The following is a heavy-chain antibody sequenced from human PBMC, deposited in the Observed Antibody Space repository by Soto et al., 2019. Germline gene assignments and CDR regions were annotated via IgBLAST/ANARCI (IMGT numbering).Heavy chain of an antibody. CDR1: GFDLIDFH. CDR3: AANWNFGLNF. V-gene: IGHV3-11*03. CDR2: ISSSLGHT. D-gene: IGHD1-1*01. Sequence: GGSLRLSCVASGFDLIDFHISWVRQAPGKGLEWISYISSSLGHTDYAESVKGRFTISRDNAKSSVFLEMSDLRSDDTAVYYCAANWNFGLNFWGQGTLVTVSS. J-gene: IGHJ4*02.